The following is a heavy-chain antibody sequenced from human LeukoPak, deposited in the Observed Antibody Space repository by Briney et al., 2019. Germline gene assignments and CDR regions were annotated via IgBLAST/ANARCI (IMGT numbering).Heavy chain of an antibody. CDR3: AKVRGGPGLMIVVAGPHGPADY. J-gene: IGHJ4*02. CDR1: GFTFSNYA. CDR2: ISGSGGSI. Sequence: GGSLRLSCAASGFTFSNYAMSWVRQAPGKGLEWVSGISGSGGSIYYADSVKGRFTISRDNSKNTLYLQMNSLRAEDTAVYYCAKVRGGPGLMIVVAGPHGPADYWGQGTLVTVSS. D-gene: IGHD3-22*01. V-gene: IGHV3-23*01.